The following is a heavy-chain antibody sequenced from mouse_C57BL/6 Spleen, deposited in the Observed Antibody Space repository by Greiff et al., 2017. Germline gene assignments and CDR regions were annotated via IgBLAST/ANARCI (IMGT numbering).Heavy chain of an antibody. V-gene: IGHV1-63*01. CDR2: IYPGGGYT. Sequence: QVQLKESGAELVRPGTSVKMSCKASGYTFTNYWIGWAKQRPGHGLEWIGDIYPGGGYTNYNEKFKGKATLTADKSSSTAYMQFSSLTSEDSAIYYCARTLGPNYFDYWGQGTTLTDSS. CDR3: ARTLGPNYFDY. J-gene: IGHJ2*01. CDR1: GYTFTNYW.